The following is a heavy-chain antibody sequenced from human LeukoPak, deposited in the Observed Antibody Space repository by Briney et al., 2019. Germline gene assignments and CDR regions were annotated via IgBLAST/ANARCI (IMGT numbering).Heavy chain of an antibody. CDR2: IYHSGSA. J-gene: IGHJ4*02. CDR3: ARGFLQSSGSPRRLDF. D-gene: IGHD3-10*01. V-gene: IGHV4-4*02. Sequence: SGALSLICDVSGGSFIDHNWWSWVRQAPEKGLEWLGEIYHSGSANYNPSRKSRVTLSLDKSKNQFSLKLSSVTAAGTAVYYCARGFLQSSGSPRRLDFWRQGILVSVSS. CDR1: GGSFIDHNW.